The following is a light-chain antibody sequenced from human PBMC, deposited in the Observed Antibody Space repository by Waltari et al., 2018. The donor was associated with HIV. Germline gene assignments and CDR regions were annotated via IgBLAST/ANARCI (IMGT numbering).Light chain of an antibody. V-gene: IGLV1-47*01. CDR2: RNT. CDR1: SSNIDSTY. CDR3: AVWDDSLSAQL. Sequence: QSVLTQSPSTSGTPGQRVTISCSGSSSNIDSTYVSWFQQVPGTTPNLLIFRNTRRPTGVSDRFSGAVYGTSASRAISGLRSEDEADYYCAVWDDSLSAQLYGGGTKLTVL. J-gene: IGLJ3*02.